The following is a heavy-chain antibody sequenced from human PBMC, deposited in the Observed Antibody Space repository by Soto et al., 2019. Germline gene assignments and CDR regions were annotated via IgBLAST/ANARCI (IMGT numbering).Heavy chain of an antibody. CDR3: AKGAYYDFSGGSTYYMDV. J-gene: IGHJ6*03. CDR2: ISGRGDNT. D-gene: IGHD3-3*01. CDR1: GFTFSRYA. Sequence: GGSLRLSCAASGFTFSRYAMTWVRQAPGKGLEWVSVISGRGDNTYYADSVKGRFTISRDKSKNTLYLQLNSLRTEDTAVYFCAKGAYYDFSGGSTYYMDVWGKGTTVTVSS. V-gene: IGHV3-23*01.